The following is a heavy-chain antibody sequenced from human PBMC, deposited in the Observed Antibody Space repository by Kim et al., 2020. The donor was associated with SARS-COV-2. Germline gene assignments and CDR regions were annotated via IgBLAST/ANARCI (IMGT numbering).Heavy chain of an antibody. J-gene: IGHJ4*02. D-gene: IGHD3-22*01. CDR1: GYTFTGYY. V-gene: IGHV1-2*06. CDR2: INPNSGGT. CDR3: ARDLEASTYYDSSGYGH. Sequence: ASVKVSCKASGYTFTGYYMHWVRQAPGQGLEWMGRINPNSGGTNYAQKFQGRVTMTRDTSISTAYMELSRLISADTAVYYCARDLEASTYYDSSGYGHWGQGALVTVSS.